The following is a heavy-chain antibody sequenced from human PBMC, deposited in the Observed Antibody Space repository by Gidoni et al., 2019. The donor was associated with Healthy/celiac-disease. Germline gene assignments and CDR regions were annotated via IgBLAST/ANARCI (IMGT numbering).Heavy chain of an antibody. D-gene: IGHD3-3*01. Sequence: VQLVQSGAEVKKPGPSVKVSCKAPGYTFPSYDMHWVRQAPGQGLEWMGIINPRGGSTSYAQKFQGRVTMPRDTSTCTVYMELSSLISEDTAVYYCARGQASYYDFWSCYYPEDYWGQGTLVTVSS. V-gene: IGHV1-46*01. CDR1: GYTFPSYD. J-gene: IGHJ4*02. CDR3: ARGQASYYDFWSCYYPEDY. CDR2: INPRGGST.